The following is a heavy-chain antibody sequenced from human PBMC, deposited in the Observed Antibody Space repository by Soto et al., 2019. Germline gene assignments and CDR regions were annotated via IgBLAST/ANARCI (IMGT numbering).Heavy chain of an antibody. D-gene: IGHD5-18*01. CDR1: GFSLSTSGVG. CDR2: IYWDDDK. Sequence: QITLKESGPTLVKPTQTLTLTCTFSGFSLSTSGVGVGWIRQHPGKALEWLALIYWDDDKRYRPSLTSRLTITKDTVKNQIVLTMTNMHPVDTALDYCAHRQVTLHVGTDFDYWGQGTLVTVSS. V-gene: IGHV2-5*02. J-gene: IGHJ4*02. CDR3: AHRQVTLHVGTDFDY.